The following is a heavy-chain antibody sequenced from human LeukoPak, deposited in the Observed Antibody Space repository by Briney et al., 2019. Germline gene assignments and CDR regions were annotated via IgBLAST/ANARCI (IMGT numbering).Heavy chain of an antibody. V-gene: IGHV3-21*01. Sequence: GGSLRLSCAASGFTFSNYAMHWVRQAPEKGLEWVSSISSSGTYLYYADSVKGRFTISRDNAKDSLYLQMNSLRVEDTAVYFCARGLFGVINPADYWGQGTLVTVSS. CDR1: GFTFSNYA. D-gene: IGHD3-3*01. CDR3: ARGLFGVINPADY. CDR2: ISSSGTYL. J-gene: IGHJ4*02.